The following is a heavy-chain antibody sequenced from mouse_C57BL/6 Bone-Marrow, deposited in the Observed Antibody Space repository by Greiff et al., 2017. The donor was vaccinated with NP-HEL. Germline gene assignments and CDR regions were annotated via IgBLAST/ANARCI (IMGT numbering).Heavy chain of an antibody. V-gene: IGHV5-6*02. D-gene: IGHD1-1*01. CDR3: ARRGNYYGSSYCYWYFDV. CDR2: ISSGGSYT. CDR1: GFTFSSYG. Sequence: EVKVVESGGDLVKPGGSLKLSCAASGFTFSSYGMSWVRQTPDKRLEWVATISSGGSYTYYPDSVKGRFTISRDNAKNTLYLEMSSLKSEDTAMYYCARRGNYYGSSYCYWYFDVGGTGTTVTVSS. J-gene: IGHJ1*03.